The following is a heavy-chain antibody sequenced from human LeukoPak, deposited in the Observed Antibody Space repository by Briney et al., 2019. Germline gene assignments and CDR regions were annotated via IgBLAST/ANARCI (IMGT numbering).Heavy chain of an antibody. J-gene: IGHJ4*02. CDR3: VRGGGTAHFDY. V-gene: IGHV1-2*02. Sequence: ASVKVSCKASGYTFTGYYMHWVRQAPGQGLEWMGWINPNSGGTNYAQKFQGRVTMTRDTSISTVYMEMTSLTSDDTAVYFCVRGGGTAHFDYWGQGTLVTVSS. CDR2: INPNSGGT. D-gene: IGHD1-26*01. CDR1: GYTFTGYY.